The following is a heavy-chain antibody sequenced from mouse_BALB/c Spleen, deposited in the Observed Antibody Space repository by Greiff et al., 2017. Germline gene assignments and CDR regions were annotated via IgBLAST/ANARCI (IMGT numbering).Heavy chain of an antibody. V-gene: IGHV5-17*02. Sequence: EVKLVESGGGLVKPGGSLKLSCAASGFTFSSFGMHWVRQAPEKGLEWVAYISSGSSTIYYADTVKGRFTISRDNPKNTLFLQMTSLRSEDTAMYYCASNYGFAYWGQGTLVTVSA. D-gene: IGHD1-2*01. CDR3: ASNYGFAY. CDR1: GFTFSSFG. CDR2: ISSGSSTI. J-gene: IGHJ3*01.